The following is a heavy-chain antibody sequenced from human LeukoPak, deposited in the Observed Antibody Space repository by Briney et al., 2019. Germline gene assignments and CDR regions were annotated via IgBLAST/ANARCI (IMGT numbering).Heavy chain of an antibody. V-gene: IGHV4-4*07. D-gene: IGHD3-10*01. CDR2: IYTSGST. CDR3: ARVRYYCGSGSYDAFDI. CDR1: GGSISSYY. J-gene: IGHJ3*02. Sequence: SETLSLTCTVSGGSISSYYWSWIRQPAGKGLEWIGRIYTSGSTNYNPSLKSRVTMSVDTSKNQFSLKLSSVTAADTAVYYCARVRYYCGSGSYDAFDIWGQGTMVTVSS.